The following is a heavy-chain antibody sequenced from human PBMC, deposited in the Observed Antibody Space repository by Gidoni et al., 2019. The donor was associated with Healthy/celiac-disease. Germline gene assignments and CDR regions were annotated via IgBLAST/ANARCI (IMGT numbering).Heavy chain of an antibody. D-gene: IGHD6-6*01. CDR2: ISYDGSNK. V-gene: IGHV3-30*01. Sequence: QVQLVESGGGVVQPGRSLRLTCAASGFTFSSYAMHWVRQAPGKGLEWVAVISYDGSNKYYADSVKGRFTISRDNSKNTLYLQMNSLRAEDTAVYYCARDDRSSSSVDYWGQGTLVTVSS. J-gene: IGHJ4*02. CDR1: GFTFSSYA. CDR3: ARDDRSSSSVDY.